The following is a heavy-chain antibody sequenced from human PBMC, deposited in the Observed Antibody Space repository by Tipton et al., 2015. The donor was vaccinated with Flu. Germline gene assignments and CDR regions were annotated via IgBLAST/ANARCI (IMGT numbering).Heavy chain of an antibody. D-gene: IGHD4-17*01. CDR3: ARDRRTYTTGDYPVRYFDF. J-gene: IGHJ4*02. CDR2: FSFAGGT. CDR1: GGSISSYF. Sequence: TLSLTCTVSGGSISSYFWSWIRQPPGKGLEWIGYFSFAGGTNYSPSLKSRVTISVDTSKTQVSLRLSSVTAADTAVYYCARDRRTYTTGDYPVRYFDFWGPGTLVAVSS. V-gene: IGHV4-59*01.